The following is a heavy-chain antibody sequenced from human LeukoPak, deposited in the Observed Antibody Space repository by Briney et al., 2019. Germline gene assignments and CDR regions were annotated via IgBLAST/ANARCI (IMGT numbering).Heavy chain of an antibody. Sequence: ASVKVSCKASGGTFSSYAISWVRQAPGQGLEWMGGITPIFGTANYAQKFQGRVTITADESTSTAYMELSSLRSEDTAVYYCARVPGYCSSTSCYYYYYYYMDVWGKGTTVTVSS. V-gene: IGHV1-69*01. J-gene: IGHJ6*03. CDR3: ARVPGYCSSTSCYYYYYYYMDV. D-gene: IGHD2-2*01. CDR1: GGTFSSYA. CDR2: ITPIFGTA.